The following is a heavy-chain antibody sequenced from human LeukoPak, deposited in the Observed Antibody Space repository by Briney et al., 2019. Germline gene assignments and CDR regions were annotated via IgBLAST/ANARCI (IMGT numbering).Heavy chain of an antibody. CDR1: GYSFTRPW. CDR3: ARHTAAAGPIDF. Sequence: GESLKISCKGSGYSFTRPWIGWVRQMPGKGLEWMGIVYPGDSDTKYSPSFQGQVTISADKSITTAYLQWSSLKASDTAIYYCARHTAAAGPIDFWGQGTLVTVSS. D-gene: IGHD6-13*01. V-gene: IGHV5-51*01. J-gene: IGHJ4*02. CDR2: VYPGDSDT.